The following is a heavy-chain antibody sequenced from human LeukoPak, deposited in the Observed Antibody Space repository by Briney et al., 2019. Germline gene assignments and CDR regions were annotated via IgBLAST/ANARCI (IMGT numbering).Heavy chain of an antibody. CDR3: ARVGSGWFRFDY. CDR1: GGSISSSSYY. V-gene: IGHV4-39*07. Sequence: SEALSLICTVSGGSISSSSYYWGWIRQPPGKGLEWIGSIYYSGSTYYNPSLKSRVTISVDTSKNQFSLKLSSVTAADTAVYYCARVGSGWFRFDYWGQGTLVTVSS. D-gene: IGHD6-19*01. CDR2: IYYSGST. J-gene: IGHJ4*02.